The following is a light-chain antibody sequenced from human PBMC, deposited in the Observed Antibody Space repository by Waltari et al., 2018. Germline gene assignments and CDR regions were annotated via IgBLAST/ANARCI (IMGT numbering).Light chain of an antibody. CDR2: AAS. Sequence: DIQMTQSPFSLSASVGDRVTITCRASQSISSSLNWYQQKPGKAPKLLIYAASSLQSGVPSRFSGSGSGTDFTLTISSLQPEDFATYYCQQSYSTPQTFGQGTKLEIK. CDR3: QQSYSTPQT. CDR1: QSISSS. J-gene: IGKJ2*01. V-gene: IGKV1-39*01.